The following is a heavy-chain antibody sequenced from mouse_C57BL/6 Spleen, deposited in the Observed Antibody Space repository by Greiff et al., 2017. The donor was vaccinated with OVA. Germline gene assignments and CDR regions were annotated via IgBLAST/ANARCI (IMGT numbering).Heavy chain of an antibody. CDR1: GYTFTSYW. CDR2: IYPGSGST. CDR3: ARETTSYGNFFAY. V-gene: IGHV1-55*01. D-gene: IGHD2-10*02. J-gene: IGHJ3*01. Sequence: QVQLQQSGAELVKPGASVKMSCKASGYTFTSYWITWVKQRPGQGLEWIGDIYPGSGSTNYNEKFKSKATLTVDTSSSTAYMQLSSLTSEDSAVYYCARETTSYGNFFAYWGQGTLVTVSA.